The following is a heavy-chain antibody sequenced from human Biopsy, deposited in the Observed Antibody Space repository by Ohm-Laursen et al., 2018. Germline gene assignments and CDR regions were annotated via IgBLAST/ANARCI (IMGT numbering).Heavy chain of an antibody. J-gene: IGHJ4*02. Sequence: GASVKVSCKVSGYTLTALSMHWVRQAPGRGLEWMGGFAPENGKTIYAQKFQSRITMTEDTSTDAAYMELSSLRSEDTAVYYCAADINVWNVNYWGQGTQVTVSS. D-gene: IGHD1-1*01. V-gene: IGHV1-24*01. CDR2: FAPENGKT. CDR1: GYTLTALS. CDR3: AADINVWNVNY.